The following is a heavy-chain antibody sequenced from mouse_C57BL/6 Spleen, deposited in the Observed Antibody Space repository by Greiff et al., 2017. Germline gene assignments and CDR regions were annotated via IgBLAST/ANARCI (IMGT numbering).Heavy chain of an antibody. CDR2: IYPGSGNT. J-gene: IGHJ3*01. Sequence: VQLQQSGPELVKPGASVKISCKASGYSFTSYYIHWVKQRPGQGLEWIGWIYPGSGNTKYNEKFKGKATLTADTSSSTAYMQLSSLTSEDSAVYYWARGTSANSSGLFAYWGQGTLVTVSA. V-gene: IGHV1-66*01. D-gene: IGHD3-2*02. CDR3: ARGTSANSSGLFAY. CDR1: GYSFTSYY.